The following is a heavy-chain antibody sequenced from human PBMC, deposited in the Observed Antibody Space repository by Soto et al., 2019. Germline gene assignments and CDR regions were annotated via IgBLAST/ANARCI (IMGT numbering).Heavy chain of an antibody. Sequence: QVQLVQSGAEVKKPGASVKVSCKASGYTFTSYAMHWVRQAPGQRLEWMGWINAGNGNTKYSQKFQGRVTITRDTSASTAYMXXSXXRXXXTXXXXXXXXXXXXAPKEAGAFDIWGQGTMVTVSS. J-gene: IGHJ3*02. V-gene: IGHV1-3*01. CDR2: INAGNGNT. CDR3: XXXXXXXAPKEAGAFDI. CDR1: GYTFTSYA. D-gene: IGHD6-19*01.